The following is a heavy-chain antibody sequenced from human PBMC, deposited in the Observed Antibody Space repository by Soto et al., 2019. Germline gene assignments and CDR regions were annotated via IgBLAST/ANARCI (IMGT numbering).Heavy chain of an antibody. CDR3: ARGEDWNDDY. D-gene: IGHD1-1*01. Sequence: QVQLVESGGGVVQPGRSMRLSCAASGFTFSSYGMHWVRQAPGKGLEWVAVIWYDGSNKYYADSVKGRFTISRDNSKNTLYLQMNSLRAEDTAVYYCARGEDWNDDYWGQVTLVTVSS. J-gene: IGHJ4*02. CDR2: IWYDGSNK. CDR1: GFTFSSYG. V-gene: IGHV3-33*01.